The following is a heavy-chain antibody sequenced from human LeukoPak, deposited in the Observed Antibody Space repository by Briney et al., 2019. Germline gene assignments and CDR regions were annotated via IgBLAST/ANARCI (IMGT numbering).Heavy chain of an antibody. J-gene: IGHJ4*02. CDR2: ISSSSSYI. D-gene: IGHD6-19*01. V-gene: IGHV3-21*01. CDR3: ARDLGRAAVANFDY. CDR1: GFTFSNNG. Sequence: GGSLRLSCAASGFTFSNNGMTWVRQAPGKGLEWVSSISSSSSYIYYADSVKGRFTISRDNAKNSLYLQMNSLRAEDTAVYYCARDLGRAAVANFDYWGQGTLVTVSS.